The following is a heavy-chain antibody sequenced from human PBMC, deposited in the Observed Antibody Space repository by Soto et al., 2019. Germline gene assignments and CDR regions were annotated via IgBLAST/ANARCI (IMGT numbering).Heavy chain of an antibody. J-gene: IGHJ6*02. CDR3: ARGPTGYDILTGYSPYYYGMDV. CDR2: INHSGST. V-gene: IGHV4-34*01. Sequence: PSETLSLTCAVYGGSFSGYYWSWIRQPPGKGLEWIGEINHSGSTNYNPSLKSRVTISVDTSKNQFSLKLSSVTAADTAVYYCARGPTGYDILTGYSPYYYGMDVWGQGTTVTVSS. D-gene: IGHD3-9*01. CDR1: GGSFSGYY.